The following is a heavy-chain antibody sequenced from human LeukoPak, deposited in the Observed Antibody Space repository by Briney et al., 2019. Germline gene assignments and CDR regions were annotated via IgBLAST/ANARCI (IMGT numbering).Heavy chain of an antibody. CDR3: ARRPPCSSSCYWVN. CDR2: ISHDGSNN. J-gene: IGHJ4*02. V-gene: IGHV3-30*03. Sequence: GGSLRLSCAASGFTFSNYGMHWVRQAPGKGLEWVVVISHDGSNNNYADSVKGRFTISRDNSKNTLYLQMNSLRPEDTAVYYCARRPPCSSSCYWVNWGQGTLVTVSS. D-gene: IGHD2-2*01. CDR1: GFTFSNYG.